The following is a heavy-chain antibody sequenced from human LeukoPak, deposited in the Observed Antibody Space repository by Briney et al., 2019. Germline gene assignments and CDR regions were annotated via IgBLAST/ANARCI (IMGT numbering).Heavy chain of an antibody. CDR3: ASSRIAVAVNLFDY. J-gene: IGHJ4*02. CDR2: INHSGST. CDR1: GGSFSGYY. Sequence: SETLSLTCAVYGGSFSGYYWSWIRQPPGKGLEWIGEINHSGSTNYNPSLKSRVTISVDTSKNQFSLKLSSVTAADTAVYYCASSRIAVAVNLFDYWGQGTLVTVSS. V-gene: IGHV4-34*01. D-gene: IGHD6-19*01.